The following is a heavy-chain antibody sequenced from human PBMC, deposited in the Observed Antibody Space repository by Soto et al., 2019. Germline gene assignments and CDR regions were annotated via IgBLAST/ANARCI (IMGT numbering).Heavy chain of an antibody. CDR2: IKQDGSEK. V-gene: IGHV3-7*01. CDR1: GFTFSSYW. J-gene: IGHJ6*02. Sequence: GGSLRLSCAASGFTFSSYWMSWVRQAPGKGLEWVANIKQDGSEKYYVGSVKGRFTISRDNAKNSLYLQMNSLRAEDTAVYYCAREPYSSSWYEAWRHYYYYGMDVWGQGTTVTVSS. D-gene: IGHD6-13*01. CDR3: AREPYSSSWYEAWRHYYYYGMDV.